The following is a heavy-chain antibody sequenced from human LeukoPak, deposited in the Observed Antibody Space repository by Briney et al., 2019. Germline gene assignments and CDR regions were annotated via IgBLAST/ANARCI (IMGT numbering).Heavy chain of an antibody. V-gene: IGHV3-21*04. CDR3: AKDPTIFGVVIETN. Sequence: GGSLRLSCAASGFTFSSYSMNWVRQAPGKGLEWVSSISSSSSYIYYADSVKGRLTISRDNAKNSLYLQMNSLRAEDTALYYCAKDPTIFGVVIETNWGQGTLVTVSS. D-gene: IGHD3-3*01. CDR2: ISSSSSYI. CDR1: GFTFSSYS. J-gene: IGHJ4*02.